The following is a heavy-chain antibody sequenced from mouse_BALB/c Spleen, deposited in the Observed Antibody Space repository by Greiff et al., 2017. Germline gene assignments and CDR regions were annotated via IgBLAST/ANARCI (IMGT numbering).Heavy chain of an antibody. D-gene: IGHD2-2*01. CDR3: ASAYGYHDRGFAY. J-gene: IGHJ3*01. V-gene: IGHV3-2*02. Sequence: EVQLVESGPGLVKPSQSLSLTCTVTGYSITSDYAWNWIRQFPGNKLEWMGYISYSGSTSYNPSLKSRISITRDTSKNQFFLQLNSVTTEDTATYYCASAYGYHDRGFAYWGQGTLVTVSA. CDR1: GYSITSDYA. CDR2: ISYSGST.